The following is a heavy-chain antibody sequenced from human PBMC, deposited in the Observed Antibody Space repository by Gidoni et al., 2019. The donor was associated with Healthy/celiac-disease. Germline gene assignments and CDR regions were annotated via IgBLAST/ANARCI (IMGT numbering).Heavy chain of an antibody. V-gene: IGHV4-34*01. D-gene: IGHD5-18*01. CDR2: INHSGST. Sequence: QVQLQQWVAGLLQPSETLSLTCAVYGGSFSGYYWSWIRPPPGKGLEWIGEINHSGSTNYNPSLKSRVTISVDTSKNQFSLKLSSVTAADTAVYYCARGPRGMGYSYGHWGQGTLVTVSS. CDR3: ARGPRGMGYSYGH. CDR1: GGSFSGYY. J-gene: IGHJ4*02.